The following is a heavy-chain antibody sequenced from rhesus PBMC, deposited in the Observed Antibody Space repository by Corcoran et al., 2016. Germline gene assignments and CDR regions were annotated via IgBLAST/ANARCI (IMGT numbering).Heavy chain of an antibody. CDR3: SRAAIAAAGTTIFDY. V-gene: IGHV4-73*01. CDR2: IDGNSANT. CDR1: GGSISGYSY. J-gene: IGHJ4*01. Sequence: QVKLQQWGEGLVKPSETLSLTCAVYGGSISGYSYWSWIRQPPGTGLAGIGNIDGNSANTNYHTPLKNRVTISKDTAKNQCSLKLSAVTAADTAVYFCSRAAIAAAGTTIFDYWGQGVLVTVSS. D-gene: IGHD6-25*01.